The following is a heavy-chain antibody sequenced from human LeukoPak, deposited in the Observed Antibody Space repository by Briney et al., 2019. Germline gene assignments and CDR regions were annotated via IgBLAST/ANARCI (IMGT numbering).Heavy chain of an antibody. J-gene: IGHJ4*02. V-gene: IGHV3-48*04. D-gene: IGHD3-22*01. CDR1: GFTFSSYA. CDR2: ISSSSSST. CDR3: ARDFIHRSGEANY. Sequence: PGGSLRLSCAVSGFTFSSYAMTWVRQAPGKGLEWISYISSSSSSTNYADSVKGRFTISRDNPKNSLYLLMNSLRAEDTAMYYCARDFIHRSGEANYWGQGTLVTVSS.